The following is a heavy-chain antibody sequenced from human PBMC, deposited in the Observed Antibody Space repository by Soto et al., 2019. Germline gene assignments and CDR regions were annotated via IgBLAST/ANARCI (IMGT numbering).Heavy chain of an antibody. CDR1: GGSISRSSYY. CDR2: IDYNGNT. Sequence: QLQLQESGPGLVKPSETLSLTCTVSGGSISRSSYYLGWIRQPPGKGLEWIGRIDYNGNTYYNPSLKDRVTISVDTSQHQWPLKLSSVPAADTAVYYCARQEGHWYFDLWGRGTLVTVSS. J-gene: IGHJ2*01. V-gene: IGHV4-39*01. CDR3: ARQEGHWYFDL.